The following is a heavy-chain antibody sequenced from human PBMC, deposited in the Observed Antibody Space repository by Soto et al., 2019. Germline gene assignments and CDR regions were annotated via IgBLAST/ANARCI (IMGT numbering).Heavy chain of an antibody. CDR3: TKGRYLEWLLSGGGEES. J-gene: IGHJ5*02. CDR1: GFTFRNYA. Sequence: EVQLLESGGGLVQPGGSLRLSCAASGFTFRNYAMSWVRQTPGKGLEWVTAINGAGVSTFYADSVKGRFTISRDQSKNTIYLQMDSLRVDDTAVYYCTKGRYLEWLLSGGGEESWGRGTLVTVSS. CDR2: INGAGVST. D-gene: IGHD3-3*01. V-gene: IGHV3-23*01.